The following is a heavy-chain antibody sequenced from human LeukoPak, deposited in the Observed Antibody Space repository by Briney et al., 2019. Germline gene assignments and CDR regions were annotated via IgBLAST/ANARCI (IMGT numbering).Heavy chain of an antibody. V-gene: IGHV4-34*01. CDR1: GGPFSGYY. CDR3: ARDTYYYDRSGYCLDY. Sequence: SETLSLTCAVYGGPFSGYYWSWIRQPPGKGLEWIGEINHSGSTNYNPSLKSRVTISVDTSKNQFSLKLSSVTAADTAVYYCARDTYYYDRSGYCLDYWGQGTLVTVSS. D-gene: IGHD3-22*01. J-gene: IGHJ4*02. CDR2: INHSGST.